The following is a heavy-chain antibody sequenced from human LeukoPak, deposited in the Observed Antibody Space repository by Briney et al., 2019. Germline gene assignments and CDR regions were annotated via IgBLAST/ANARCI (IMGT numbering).Heavy chain of an antibody. Sequence: SETLSLTCTVSGGSISSSSYYWGWIRQPPGKGLEWIGSIYYSGSTYYNPSLKCRVTISVDTSKNQFSLKLSSVTAADTAVYYCASARGYSYGFRLNYFDYWGQGTLVTVSS. CDR2: IYYSGST. J-gene: IGHJ4*02. CDR1: GGSISSSSYY. D-gene: IGHD5-18*01. CDR3: ASARGYSYGFRLNYFDY. V-gene: IGHV4-39*01.